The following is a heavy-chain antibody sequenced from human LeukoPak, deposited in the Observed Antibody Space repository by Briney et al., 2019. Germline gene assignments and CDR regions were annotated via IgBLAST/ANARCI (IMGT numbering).Heavy chain of an antibody. CDR1: GYTLTELS. V-gene: IGHV1-24*01. CDR3: ATTGVGGYYFDY. CDR2: FDPEDGET. J-gene: IGHJ4*02. D-gene: IGHD1-1*01. Sequence: ASVKVSCKVSGYTLTELSMHWVRQAPGNGLEWMGGFDPEDGETIYAQKFQGRVTMTEDTSTDTAYMGLSSLRSEDTAVYYCATTGVGGYYFDYWGQGTLVTVSS.